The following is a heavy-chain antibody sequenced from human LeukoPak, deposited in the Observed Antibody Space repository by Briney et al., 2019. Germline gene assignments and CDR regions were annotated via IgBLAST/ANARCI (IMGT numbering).Heavy chain of an antibody. CDR1: GFTFGSYA. CDR3: AKGHYASGSYRYGLDV. CDR2: ITGSGGST. D-gene: IGHD3-10*01. V-gene: IGHV3-23*01. J-gene: IGHJ6*02. Sequence: GGSLRLSCAASGFTFGSYAMSWVRQAPGKGLEWVSVITGSGGSTYYAASVKGRFTISRDNPRNTLILQMNSLRAEDTAIYYCAKGHYASGSYRYGLDVWGQGTTVTVSS.